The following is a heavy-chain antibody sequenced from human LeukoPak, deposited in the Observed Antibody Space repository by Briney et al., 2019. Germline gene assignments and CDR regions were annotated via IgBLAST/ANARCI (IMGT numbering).Heavy chain of an antibody. V-gene: IGHV3-30*03. J-gene: IGHJ4*02. CDR1: GFTFSSYG. CDR2: ISYDGSNK. Sequence: PGGSLRLSCAASGFTFSSYGMHWVRQAPGKGLEWVALISYDGSNKYYADSVKGRFTISRDNSKNTLYLQMNSLRAEDTAVYYCASGRRAYCGGDCYSADYWGQGTLVTVSS. D-gene: IGHD2-21*02. CDR3: ASGRRAYCGGDCYSADY.